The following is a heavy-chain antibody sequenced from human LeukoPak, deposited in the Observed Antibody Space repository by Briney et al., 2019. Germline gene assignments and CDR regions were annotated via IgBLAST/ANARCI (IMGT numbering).Heavy chain of an antibody. Sequence: SVKVSCKASGGTFSSYAISWVRQAPGQGLEWMGGIIPIFGTANYAQKFQGRVTITADESTSTAYMELSSLRAEDTAVYYCARDIVVVVAAEEEYYFDYWGQGALVTVSS. CDR1: GGTFSSYA. D-gene: IGHD2-15*01. CDR2: IIPIFGTA. V-gene: IGHV1-69*13. CDR3: ARDIVVVVAAEEEYYFDY. J-gene: IGHJ4*02.